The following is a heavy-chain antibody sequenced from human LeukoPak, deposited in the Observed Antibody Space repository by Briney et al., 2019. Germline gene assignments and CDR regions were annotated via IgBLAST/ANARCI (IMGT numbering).Heavy chain of an antibody. D-gene: IGHD3-10*01. V-gene: IGHV1-46*01. CDR2: INPSGGST. Sequence: ASVKVSCKASGYTFTSYYMHWVRQAPGQGLEWMGIINPSGGSTSYAQKFQGRVTMIRDTSTSTVYMELSSLRSEDTAVYYCASGGDYYGSGSLFDPWGQGTLVTVSS. CDR3: ASGGDYYGSGSLFDP. J-gene: IGHJ5*02. CDR1: GYTFTSYY.